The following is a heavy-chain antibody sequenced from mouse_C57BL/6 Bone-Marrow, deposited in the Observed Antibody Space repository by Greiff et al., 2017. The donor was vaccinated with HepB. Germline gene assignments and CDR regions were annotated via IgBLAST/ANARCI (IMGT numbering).Heavy chain of an antibody. D-gene: IGHD1-1*01. CDR1: GYTFPSYW. CDR3: ARATVVATRPFFDY. CDR2: IDPSDSYT. V-gene: IGHV1-69*01. Sequence: VQLQQSGAELVMPGASVKLSCKASGYTFPSYWMHWVKQRPGQGLEWIGEIDPSDSYTNYNQKFKGKSTLTVDKSSSTAYMQLSSLTSEDSAVYYCARATVVATRPFFDYWGQGTTLTVSS. J-gene: IGHJ2*01.